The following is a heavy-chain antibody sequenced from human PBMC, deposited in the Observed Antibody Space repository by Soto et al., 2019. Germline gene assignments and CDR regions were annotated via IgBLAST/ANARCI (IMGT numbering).Heavy chain of an antibody. CDR2: ISGSGSGT. CDR3: ASDLVGASDSYGLDV. J-gene: IGHJ6*02. Sequence: GGSLRLSCAASGFTFSSYSIYWVRQAPGKGLEWVSGISGSGSGTYYADSVKGRFTISRDNSKNTLYLLMNSLRAEDTAVYYCASDLVGASDSYGLDVWGQGTPVTVSS. CDR1: GFTFSSYS. D-gene: IGHD1-26*01. V-gene: IGHV3-23*01.